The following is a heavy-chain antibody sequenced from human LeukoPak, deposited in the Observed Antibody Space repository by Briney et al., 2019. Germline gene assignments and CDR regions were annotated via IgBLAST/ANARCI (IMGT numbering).Heavy chain of an antibody. V-gene: IGHV1-69*13. J-gene: IGHJ6*03. CDR1: GGTFSSYA. CDR3: ARGFTDYSNYYYMDV. CDR2: IIPIFGTA. D-gene: IGHD2-15*01. Sequence: ASVKVSCKASGGTFSSYAISWVRQAPGQGLEWMGGIIPIFGTANYAQKFQGRVTITADESTSTAYKELSSLRSEDTGVYYCARGFTDYSNYYYMDVWGKGTTVTVSS.